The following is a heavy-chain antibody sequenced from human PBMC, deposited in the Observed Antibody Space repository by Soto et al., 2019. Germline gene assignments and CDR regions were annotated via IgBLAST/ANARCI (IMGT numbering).Heavy chain of an antibody. J-gene: IGHJ5*02. Sequence: PGGSLRLSCAASGFTFSSYSMNWVRQAPGKGLEWVSSISSSSSYIYYADSVKGRFTISRDNAKNSLYLQMNSLRAEDTAVYYCARFMSSGYYVWFDPWGQGTLVTVSS. V-gene: IGHV3-21*01. CDR1: GFTFSSYS. D-gene: IGHD3-22*01. CDR2: ISSSSSYI. CDR3: ARFMSSGYYVWFDP.